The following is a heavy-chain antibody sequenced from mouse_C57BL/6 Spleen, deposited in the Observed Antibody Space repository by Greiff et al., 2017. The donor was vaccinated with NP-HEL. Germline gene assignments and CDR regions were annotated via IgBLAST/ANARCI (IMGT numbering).Heavy chain of an antibody. CDR3: ARGGYGYDLHWYFDV. J-gene: IGHJ1*03. V-gene: IGHV1-52*01. D-gene: IGHD2-2*01. Sequence: VQLQQPGAELVRPGSSVKLSCKASGYTFTSYWMHWVKQRPIQGLEWIGNIDPSDSEHHYNQKFKDKATLTVDKSSSTAYMQLSSLTSEDSAVYYCARGGYGYDLHWYFDVWGTGTTVTVSS. CDR2: IDPSDSEH. CDR1: GYTFTSYW.